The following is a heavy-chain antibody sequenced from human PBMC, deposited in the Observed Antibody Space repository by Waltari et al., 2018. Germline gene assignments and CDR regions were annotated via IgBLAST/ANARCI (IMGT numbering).Heavy chain of an antibody. CDR2: VDPEDGET. CDR1: GYTFTDYY. D-gene: IGHD3-3*01. V-gene: IGHV1-69-2*01. J-gene: IGHJ5*02. CDR3: ATEAVTIFGVVIIRGWFDP. Sequence: EVQLVQSGAEVKKPGATVKISCKASGYTFTDYYMHWVQQAPGKGLEWMGRVDPEDGETIYAEKFQGRVTITADTSTDTAYMELSSLRSEDTAVYYCATEAVTIFGVVIIRGWFDPWGQGTLVTVSS.